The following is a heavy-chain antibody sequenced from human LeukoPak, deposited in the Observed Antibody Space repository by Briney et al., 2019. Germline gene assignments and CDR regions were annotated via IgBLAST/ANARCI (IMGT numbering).Heavy chain of an antibody. CDR2: MNPNRGKT. V-gene: IGHV1-8*01. CDR3: ARGNSLLKAFDI. Sequence: ASLKVSCTASGYTFTSYDMNWVRHAAGQGLEWMGWMNPNRGKTGSAQKFQGRFTMSRDTSISTAYMELSNLRSEDTAVYYCARGNSLLKAFDIWGQGTMVTVSS. CDR1: GYTFTSYD. J-gene: IGHJ3*02. D-gene: IGHD1-26*01.